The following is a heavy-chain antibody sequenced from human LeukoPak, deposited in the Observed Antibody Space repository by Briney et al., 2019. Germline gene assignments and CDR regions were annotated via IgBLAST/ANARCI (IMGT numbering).Heavy chain of an antibody. Sequence: NPSETLSLTCTVSGGSISSGDYYWSWIRQPPGKGLEWIGYIYYSGSTYYNPSLKSRVTISVDTSKDQFSLKLSSVTAADTAVYYCAREQQLVLDPWGQGTLVTVSS. CDR3: AREQQLVLDP. V-gene: IGHV4-30-4*01. J-gene: IGHJ5*02. CDR1: GGSISSGDYY. D-gene: IGHD6-13*01. CDR2: IYYSGST.